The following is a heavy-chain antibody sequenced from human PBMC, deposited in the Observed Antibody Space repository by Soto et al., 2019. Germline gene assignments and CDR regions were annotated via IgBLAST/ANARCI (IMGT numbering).Heavy chain of an antibody. CDR2: IYYSGST. Sequence: SETLSLTXRASGVSLTSHYWTWIRQSPGKGLEWIGYIYYSGSTNYSPSLKSRLTMSIDTPSNQFSLNLSSVTAADTAIYYCAGLRDRSGTASIYNGMDVWGPGTMVTVSS. V-gene: IGHV4-59*11. CDR3: AGLRDRSGTASIYNGMDV. D-gene: IGHD3-22*01. J-gene: IGHJ6*02. CDR1: GVSLTSHY.